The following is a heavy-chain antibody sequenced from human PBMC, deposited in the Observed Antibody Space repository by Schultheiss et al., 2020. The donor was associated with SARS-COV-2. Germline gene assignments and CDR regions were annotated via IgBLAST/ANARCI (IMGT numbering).Heavy chain of an antibody. CDR2: ISSSSSYI. D-gene: IGHD5-18*01. CDR1: GFTFSSYS. J-gene: IGHJ4*02. CDR3: AKGYSYGTPFDY. V-gene: IGHV3-21*01. Sequence: GGSLRLSCAASGFTFSSYSMNWVRQAPGKGLEWVSSISSSSSYIYYADSVKGRFTISRDNAKNSLYLQMNSLRAEDTAVYYCAKGYSYGTPFDYWGQGTLVTVSS.